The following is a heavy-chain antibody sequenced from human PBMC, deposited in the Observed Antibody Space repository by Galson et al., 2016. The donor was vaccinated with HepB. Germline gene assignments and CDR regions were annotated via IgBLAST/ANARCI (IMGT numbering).Heavy chain of an antibody. CDR1: GFTFDDHA. CDR2: ISWSGDSV. Sequence: SLRLSCAASGFTFDDHAMHWVRQIPGKGLEWVSGISWSGDSVEYANSVKGRFTISRDNAKNFLFLQMSSLRTEDTALYYCARDKRGGYGMDVWGKGTTVIVSS. CDR3: ARDKRGGYGMDV. D-gene: IGHD5-24*01. J-gene: IGHJ6*04. V-gene: IGHV3-9*01.